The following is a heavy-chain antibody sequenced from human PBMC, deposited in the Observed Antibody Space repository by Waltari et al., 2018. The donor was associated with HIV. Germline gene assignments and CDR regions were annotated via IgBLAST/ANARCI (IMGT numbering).Heavy chain of an antibody. CDR3: AREGFCSNGVCSHYYGMDV. Sequence: EVQLVESGGGLVKPGGCRRLPCAATGFNSSSLSLNWVRQAPGKGLEWVSSISTSSRYIYYADSLKGRFTISRDNAKNSLYLQMNSLRAEDTAVYYCAREGFCSNGVCSHYYGMDVWGQGTTVTVSS. CDR1: GFNSSSLS. D-gene: IGHD2-8*01. J-gene: IGHJ6*02. CDR2: ISTSSRYI. V-gene: IGHV3-21*01.